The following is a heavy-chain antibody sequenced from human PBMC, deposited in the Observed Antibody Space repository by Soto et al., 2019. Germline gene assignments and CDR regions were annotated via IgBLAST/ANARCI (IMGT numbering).Heavy chain of an antibody. D-gene: IGHD1-26*01. Sequence: GASVKASCKASGYTFTGHYIHCVRQAPEQGPEWMEDIGPGSSATSYAHIFQGSVTMTRDMSINPVYMELNNLSPDDTAVYYCGRGRSGQIVVFYWGQGTPVTVSS. CDR1: GYTFTGHY. CDR2: IGPGSSAT. V-gene: IGHV1-2*02. CDR3: GRGRSGQIVVFY. J-gene: IGHJ4*01.